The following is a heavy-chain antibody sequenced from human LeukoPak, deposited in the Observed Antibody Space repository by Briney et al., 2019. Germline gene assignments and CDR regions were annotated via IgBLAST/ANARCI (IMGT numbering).Heavy chain of an antibody. CDR3: ARANNYYDSSGYYYGRRLDAFDI. CDR2: IYPGDADT. D-gene: IGHD3-22*01. V-gene: IGHV5-51*01. CDR1: GYSFTSDV. Sequence: GDSLNISCKGSGYSFTSDVIGWVRQMPGKGLEWMGIIYPGDADTTYSPSFPGQVTISAAKSISTAYLQWSSLKASDTAMYYCARANNYYDSSGYYYGRRLDAFDIWGQGTMVTVSS. J-gene: IGHJ3*02.